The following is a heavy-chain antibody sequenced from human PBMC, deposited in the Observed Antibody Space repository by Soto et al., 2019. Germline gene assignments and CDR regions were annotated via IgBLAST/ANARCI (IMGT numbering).Heavy chain of an antibody. Sequence: ASVKVSCKASGYTFTSYGISWVRQAPGQGLEWMGGIIPIFGTANYAQKFQGRVTITADESTSTAYMELSSLRSEDTAVYYCARVGIDCSSTSCYGDYYYYGMDVWGQGTTVTVSS. CDR1: GYTFTSYG. CDR3: ARVGIDCSSTSCYGDYYYYGMDV. D-gene: IGHD2-2*01. J-gene: IGHJ6*02. CDR2: IIPIFGTA. V-gene: IGHV1-69*13.